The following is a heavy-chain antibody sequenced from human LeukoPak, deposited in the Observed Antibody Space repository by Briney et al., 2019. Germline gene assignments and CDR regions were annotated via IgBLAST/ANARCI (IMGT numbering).Heavy chain of an antibody. CDR3: ARKSRLELIYYYYGMDV. J-gene: IGHJ6*02. V-gene: IGHV4-39*01. CDR2: IYYSGST. Sequence: SETLSLTCTVSGGSISSSSYYWGWIRQPPGKGLEWIGSIYYSGSTYYNPSLKSRVTISVDTSKNQFSLKLSSVTAADTAVYYCARKSRLELIYYYYGMDVWGQGTTVTVSS. D-gene: IGHD3-16*01. CDR1: GGSISSSSYY.